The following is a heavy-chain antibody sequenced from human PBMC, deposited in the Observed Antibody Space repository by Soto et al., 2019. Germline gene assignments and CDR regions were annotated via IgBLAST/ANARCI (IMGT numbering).Heavy chain of an antibody. D-gene: IGHD1-26*01. CDR2: IYYSGST. J-gene: IGHJ5*02. V-gene: IGHV4-39*01. Sequence: QLHLRESGPGLVKPSETLSLTCTVSGGSITSSSYYWGWIRQPPGKGLEWVGRIYYSGSTYYNPSLKSRVPISVDTSKNQFSLKLSSVTAADTAVYYCATQEVGGSYVYTFDPWGQGTLVTVSS. CDR3: ATQEVGGSYVYTFDP. CDR1: GGSITSSSYY.